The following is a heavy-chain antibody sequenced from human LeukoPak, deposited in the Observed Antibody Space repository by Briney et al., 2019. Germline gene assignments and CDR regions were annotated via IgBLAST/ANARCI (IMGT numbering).Heavy chain of an antibody. CDR3: ARRRITMIVVDGFDP. CDR2: IIPILGTA. V-gene: IGHV1-69*05. CDR1: GGTFSSYA. Sequence: ASVKVSCKASGGTFSSYAISWVRQAPGQGLEWMGGIIPILGTANYAQKFQGRVTITTDESTSTAYMELSSLRSEDTAVYYCARRRITMIVVDGFDPWGQGTLVTVSS. J-gene: IGHJ5*02. D-gene: IGHD3-22*01.